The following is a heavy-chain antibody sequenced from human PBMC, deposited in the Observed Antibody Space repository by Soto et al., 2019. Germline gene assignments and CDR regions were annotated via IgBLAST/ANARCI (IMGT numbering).Heavy chain of an antibody. V-gene: IGHV3-23*01. CDR2: ISGSGGST. J-gene: IGHJ3*02. CDR3: AKDYYFDVSRVGHDAFDI. Sequence: GGSLRLACAASGFTFSSYAMSWVRQAPGKGLEWVSAISGSGGSTYYADSVKGRFTISRDNSKNTLYLQMNSLRAKDTAVYYCAKDYYFDVSRVGHDAFDIWGQGTMDTGSS. D-gene: IGHD3-22*01. CDR1: GFTFSSYA.